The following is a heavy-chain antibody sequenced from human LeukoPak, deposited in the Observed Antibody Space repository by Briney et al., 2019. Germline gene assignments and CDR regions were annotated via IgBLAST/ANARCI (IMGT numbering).Heavy chain of an antibody. D-gene: IGHD6-19*01. CDR3: AKASTDRGLGYFDY. CDR1: GYTFTSYG. Sequence: ASVKVSCKASGYTFTSYGISWVRQAPGQGLEWMGWISAYNGNTNYAQKLQGRVTMTTDTSTSTAYMELRSLRSDDTAVYYCAKASTDRGLGYFDYWGQGTLVTVSS. V-gene: IGHV1-18*01. CDR2: ISAYNGNT. J-gene: IGHJ4*02.